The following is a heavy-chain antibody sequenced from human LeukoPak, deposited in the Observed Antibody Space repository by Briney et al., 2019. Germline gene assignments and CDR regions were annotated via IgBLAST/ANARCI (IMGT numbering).Heavy chain of an antibody. J-gene: IGHJ4*02. CDR1: GGTFSSYA. CDR2: IIPIFGTA. D-gene: IGHD1-26*01. Sequence: SVTVSFKASGGTFSSYAISWVRQAPGQGLEWMGGIIPIFGTANYAQKFQGRVTITTDESTSTAYMELSSLRSEDTAVYYCARASGSYYYFDYWGQGTLVTVSS. CDR3: ARASGSYYYFDY. V-gene: IGHV1-69*05.